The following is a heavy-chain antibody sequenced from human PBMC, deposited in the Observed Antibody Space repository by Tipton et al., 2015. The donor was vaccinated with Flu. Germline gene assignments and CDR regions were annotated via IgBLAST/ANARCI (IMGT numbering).Heavy chain of an antibody. Sequence: GLVKPSQTLSLTCAISGDSVSNKSAAWNWIRRSPSRGLEWLGRTYLRSKWYNDYAESLKSRIIINPDTSKNQYSLLLNSVTPEDTGVYYCARFTLGYCDGGRCHPVDYWGRGTLVTVSS. D-gene: IGHD2-15*01. J-gene: IGHJ4*02. CDR3: ARFTLGYCDGGRCHPVDY. V-gene: IGHV6-1*01. CDR1: GDSVSNKSAA. CDR2: TYLRSKWYN.